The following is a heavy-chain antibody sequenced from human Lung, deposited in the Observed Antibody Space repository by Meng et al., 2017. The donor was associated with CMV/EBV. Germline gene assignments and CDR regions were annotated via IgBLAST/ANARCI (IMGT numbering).Heavy chain of an antibody. CDR1: TLGSYA. V-gene: IGHV1-69*05. CDR2: ILHIFGTA. J-gene: IGHJ6*02. CDR3: ASPVVPAATIPYYYGMDV. D-gene: IGHD2-2*01. Sequence: TLGSYAISWRRKAPGEGLKWMGGILHIFGTAKYAQKFQGRVTITTGESTSTAYMELSSLRSEDTAVYYCASPVVPAATIPYYYGMDVWGQGTTVTVSS.